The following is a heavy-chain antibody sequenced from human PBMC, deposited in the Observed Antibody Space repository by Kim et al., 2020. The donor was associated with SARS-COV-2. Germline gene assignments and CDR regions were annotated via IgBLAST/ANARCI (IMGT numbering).Heavy chain of an antibody. Sequence: GGSLRLSCAASGFTFSDYYMSWIRQAPGKGLEWVSYISSSSSYTNYADSVKGRFTISRDNAKNSLYLQMNSLRAEDTAVYYCARDIGGTMVRGAQRSNWFDPWGQASLVTVSS. V-gene: IGHV3-11*06. CDR3: ARDIGGTMVRGAQRSNWFDP. D-gene: IGHD3-10*01. CDR1: GFTFSDYY. J-gene: IGHJ5*02. CDR2: ISSSSSYT.